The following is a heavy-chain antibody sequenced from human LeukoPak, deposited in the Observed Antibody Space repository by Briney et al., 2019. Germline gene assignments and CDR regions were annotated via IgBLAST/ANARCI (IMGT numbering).Heavy chain of an antibody. V-gene: IGHV3-7*03. D-gene: IGHD3-3*02. CDR3: AKSGSSVFWS. CDR1: GFTFTNHW. Sequence: GESLRLSCAASGFTFTNHWMSRVRQAPGKGLEWVANIKEDGSEKYYVDSVKGRFTVSRDNVKNSLFLQMNSLRVDDTAVYYCAKSGSSVFWSWGQGTLVTVSS. J-gene: IGHJ5*02. CDR2: IKEDGSEK.